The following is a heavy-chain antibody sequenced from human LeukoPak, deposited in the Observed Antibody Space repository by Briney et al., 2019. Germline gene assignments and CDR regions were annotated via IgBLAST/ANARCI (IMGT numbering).Heavy chain of an antibody. Sequence: GGSLRLSCAASGFTFSSYAMSWVRQALGKGLEWVSTIGGSGDDTSYADSVKGRFTISRDNSKNTMSLHMNSLRAEDTAVYYCAKGDDFWSGYTPPDYWGQGSLVTVSS. CDR1: GFTFSSYA. J-gene: IGHJ4*02. CDR2: IGGSGDDT. D-gene: IGHD3-3*01. CDR3: AKGDDFWSGYTPPDY. V-gene: IGHV3-23*01.